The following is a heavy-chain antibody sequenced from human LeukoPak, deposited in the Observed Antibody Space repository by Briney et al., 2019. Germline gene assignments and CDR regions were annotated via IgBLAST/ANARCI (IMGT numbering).Heavy chain of an antibody. CDR1: GYSISSGYY. CDR2: IYHSGST. J-gene: IGHJ3*02. D-gene: IGHD2-2*01. V-gene: IGHV4-38-2*01. Sequence: SETLSLTCAVSGYSISSGYYWGWIRQPPRKGLEWIGSIYHSGSTYYNPSLKSRVTMSVDTSKNQFSLKLSSVTAADTAVHYCVSNLVPAAMWYAFDIWGQGTMVTVSS. CDR3: VSNLVPAAMWYAFDI.